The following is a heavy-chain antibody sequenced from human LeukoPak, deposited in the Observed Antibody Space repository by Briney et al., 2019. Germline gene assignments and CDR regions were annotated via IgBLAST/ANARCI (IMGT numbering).Heavy chain of an antibody. V-gene: IGHV4-31*03. J-gene: IGHJ5*02. CDR3: ATSITGTNIFDP. Sequence: PSQTLSLTCTVSGGSISSGGYYWSWIRQHPGKGLEWIGYIYYSGSTYYNPSLKSRVTISVDTSKNQFSLKLSSVTAADTAVYYCATSITGTNIFDPWGQGTLVTVSS. CDR1: GGSISSGGYY. D-gene: IGHD1/OR15-1a*01. CDR2: IYYSGST.